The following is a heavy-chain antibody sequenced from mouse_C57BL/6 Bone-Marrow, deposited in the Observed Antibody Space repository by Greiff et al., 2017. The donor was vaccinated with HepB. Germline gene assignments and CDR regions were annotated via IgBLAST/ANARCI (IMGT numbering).Heavy chain of an antibody. CDR1: GYTFTSYW. CDR3: ARSRDIFDYDGEGVAY. CDR2: INPSNGGT. D-gene: IGHD2-4*01. V-gene: IGHV1-53*01. J-gene: IGHJ3*01. Sequence: QVQLQQPGTELVKPGASVKLSCKASGYTFTSYWMHWVKQRPGQGLEWIGNINPSNGGTNYNEKFKSKATLTVDKSSSTAYMQLSSLTSEDSAVYYCARSRDIFDYDGEGVAYWGQGTLVTVSA.